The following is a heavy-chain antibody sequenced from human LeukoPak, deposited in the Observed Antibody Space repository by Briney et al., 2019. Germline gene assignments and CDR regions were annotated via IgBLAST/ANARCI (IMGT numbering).Heavy chain of an antibody. D-gene: IGHD5-24*01. J-gene: IGHJ4*02. Sequence: GASVNVSCKASGYTFTSYDINWVRQATGQGLEWMGWMNPNSGNTGYAQKFQGRVTITRNTSISTAYMELSSLRSEDTAVYYCARVKPWDGYNPYYFDYWGQGTLVTVSS. CDR2: MNPNSGNT. V-gene: IGHV1-8*03. CDR1: GYTFTSYD. CDR3: ARVKPWDGYNPYYFDY.